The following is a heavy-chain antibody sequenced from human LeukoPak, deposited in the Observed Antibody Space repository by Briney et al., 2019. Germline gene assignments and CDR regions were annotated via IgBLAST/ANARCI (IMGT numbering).Heavy chain of an antibody. V-gene: IGHV3-23*01. J-gene: IGHJ5*02. CDR1: GLHFSGTA. CDR3: AKDGAQYSSGPECDP. Sequence: GGSLRLSCAASGLHFSGTAMGWVRQAPGGGLEWVSAISHDGMNAYYADSVTGRFCISRDTSKKSVSLEMSSLTAADTGVYYCAKDGAQYSSGPECDPRGQGALVTVSP. D-gene: IGHD6-19*01. CDR2: ISHDGMNA.